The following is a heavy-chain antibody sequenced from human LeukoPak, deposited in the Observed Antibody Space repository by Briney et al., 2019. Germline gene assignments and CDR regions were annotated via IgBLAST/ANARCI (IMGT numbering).Heavy chain of an antibody. J-gene: IGHJ6*03. CDR2: IIPTFGTA. CDR3: ARAEYGLQFGNYYYYMDV. V-gene: IGHV1-69*05. D-gene: IGHD5-24*01. Sequence: SVKVSCKASGGTFSSYAISWVRQAPGQGLEWMGGIIPTFGTANYAQKFQGRVTITTDESTSTAYMELSSLRSEDTAVYYCARAEYGLQFGNYYYYMDVWGKGTTVTVSS. CDR1: GGTFSSYA.